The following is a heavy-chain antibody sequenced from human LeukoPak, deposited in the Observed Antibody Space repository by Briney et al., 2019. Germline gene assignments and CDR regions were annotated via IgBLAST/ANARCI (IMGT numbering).Heavy chain of an antibody. D-gene: IGHD3-10*01. Sequence: PGGSLRLSCAASGFTFNSFAMTWVRQAPGKGLEWVSAISGSAGSTFYADSVKGRFTISRDNSKSTLYLQMNSLRAEDTAVYYCAKSRPMAYYFDYWGQGTLVTVSS. J-gene: IGHJ4*02. CDR2: ISGSAGST. CDR3: AKSRPMAYYFDY. V-gene: IGHV3-23*01. CDR1: GFTFNSFA.